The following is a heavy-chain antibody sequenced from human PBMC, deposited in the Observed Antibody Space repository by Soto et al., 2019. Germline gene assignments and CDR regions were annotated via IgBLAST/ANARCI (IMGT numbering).Heavy chain of an antibody. V-gene: IGHV3-30-3*01. CDR2: ISNEGSNE. D-gene: IGHD5-18*01. CDR3: AREYSLAVLAPGY. Sequence: QVQPVESGGGVVQPGRSLRLSCAASGFSFSSYAMHWVRQAPGKGLEWVAVISNEGSNEHYADSLKGRFSISRDNSKNTLYLQMSSLRPEDTAVYYCAREYSLAVLAPGYWGQGTLVTVSS. J-gene: IGHJ4*02. CDR1: GFSFSSYA.